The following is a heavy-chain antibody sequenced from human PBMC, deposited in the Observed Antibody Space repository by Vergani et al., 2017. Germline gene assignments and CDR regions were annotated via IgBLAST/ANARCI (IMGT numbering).Heavy chain of an antibody. CDR1: GFTFSSYW. CDR3: ATSYLVGATPLPDY. V-gene: IGHV3-74*01. D-gene: IGHD1-26*01. Sequence: EVQLVESGGGLVQPGGSLRLSCAASGFTFSSYWMHWVRQAPGQGLVWVSRINSDGSSTSYADSVKGRFTISRDNAKNTLYLQMNSLRAEDTAVYYCATSYLVGATPLPDYWGQGTLVTVSS. CDR2: INSDGSST. J-gene: IGHJ4*02.